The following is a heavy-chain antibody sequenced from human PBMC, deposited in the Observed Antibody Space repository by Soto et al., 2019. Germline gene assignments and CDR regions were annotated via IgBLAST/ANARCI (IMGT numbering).Heavy chain of an antibody. CDR1: GYTFTGYY. CDR2: INPNSGGT. Sequence: ASVKVSCKASGYTFTGYYMHWVRQAPGQGLEWMGWINPNSGGTNYAQKFQGRVTMTRDTSISTAYMELSRLRSDDTAVYYRARYSSRAINYFDYWGQGTLVTVSS. J-gene: IGHJ4*02. CDR3: ARYSSRAINYFDY. D-gene: IGHD4-4*01. V-gene: IGHV1-2*02.